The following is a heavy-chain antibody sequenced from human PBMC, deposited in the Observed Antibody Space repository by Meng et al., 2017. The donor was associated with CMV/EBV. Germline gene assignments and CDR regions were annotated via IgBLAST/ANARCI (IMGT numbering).Heavy chain of an antibody. CDR3: ARDVSDIWQQLSYYYYGMDV. V-gene: IGHV3-30-3*01. Sequence: GGSLRLSCAASGFTFSSYAVHWVRQAPGKGLEWVAVISYDGSSKYYADSVKGRFTISRDNSKNTLYLQMNSLRAEDTAVYYCARDVSDIWQQLSYYYYGMDVWGQGTTVTVSS. CDR2: ISYDGSSK. CDR1: GFTFSSYA. J-gene: IGHJ6*02. D-gene: IGHD6-13*01.